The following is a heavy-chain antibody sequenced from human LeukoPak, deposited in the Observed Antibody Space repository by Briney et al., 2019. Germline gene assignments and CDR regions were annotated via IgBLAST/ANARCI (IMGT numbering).Heavy chain of an antibody. V-gene: IGHV4-34*01. CDR2: INHSGST. CDR1: GGSFSGYY. CDR3: ARGLRKLLRLFDY. D-gene: IGHD3-22*01. J-gene: IGHJ4*02. Sequence: SETLSLTCAVYGGSFSGYYWSWIRQPPGKGLEWIGEINHSGSTNYNPSLKSRVTISVDTSKNQFSLKLSSVTAADTAVYYCARGLRKLLRLFDYWDQGTLVTVSS.